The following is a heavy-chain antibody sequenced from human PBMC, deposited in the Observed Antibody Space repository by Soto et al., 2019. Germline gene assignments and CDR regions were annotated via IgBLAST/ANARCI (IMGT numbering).Heavy chain of an antibody. Sequence: HLGGSLRLSCAASGFTFSSYAMHWVRQAPGKGLEWVAVISYDGSNKYYADSVKGRFTISRDNSKNTLYLQMNSLRAEDTAVYYCARVGRITIFGVVPTPVGLDVWGQGTTVTVSS. CDR1: GFTFSSYA. V-gene: IGHV3-30-3*01. J-gene: IGHJ6*02. CDR3: ARVGRITIFGVVPTPVGLDV. CDR2: ISYDGSNK. D-gene: IGHD3-3*01.